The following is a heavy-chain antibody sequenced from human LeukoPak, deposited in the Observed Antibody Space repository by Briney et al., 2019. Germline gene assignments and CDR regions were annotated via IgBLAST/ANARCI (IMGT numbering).Heavy chain of an antibody. Sequence: SVKVSCTASGGTFSSYAISWVRQAPGQGLEWMGGISPIFGTANYAQKFQGRVTITADECTSTAYMELSSLRSEDPGEYYCARDGHGGSGWPFDYWGQGTLVTVSS. CDR2: ISPIFGTA. CDR1: GGTFSSYA. J-gene: IGHJ4*02. D-gene: IGHD6-19*01. V-gene: IGHV1-69*13. CDR3: ARDGHGGSGWPFDY.